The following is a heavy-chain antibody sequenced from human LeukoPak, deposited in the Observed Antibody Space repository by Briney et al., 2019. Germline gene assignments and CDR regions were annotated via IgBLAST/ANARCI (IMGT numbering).Heavy chain of an antibody. CDR3: ARDYYGSGSPDY. CDR1: GYTFTGYY. D-gene: IGHD3-10*01. Sequence: GDSVKVSCKASGYTFTGYYMHWVRQAPGQGLEWMGWINPNSGGTNYAQKFQGRVTMTRDTSISTAYMELSRLRSDDTAVYYCARDYYGSGSPDYWGQGTLVTVSS. CDR2: INPNSGGT. V-gene: IGHV1-2*02. J-gene: IGHJ4*02.